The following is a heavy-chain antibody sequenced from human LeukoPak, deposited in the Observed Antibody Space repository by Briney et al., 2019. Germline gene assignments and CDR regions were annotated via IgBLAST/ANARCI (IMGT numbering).Heavy chain of an antibody. Sequence: SETLSLTCAVYGGSFSGYYWSWIRQPPGKGLEWIGEINHSGNTNYNPSLKSRVTISIDTSKNQFSLKLSSVTAADTAIYYCTRPFLRFSSGWHFDYWGQGILVTVSS. CDR3: TRPFLRFSSGWHFDY. J-gene: IGHJ4*02. CDR1: GGSFSGYY. CDR2: INHSGNT. V-gene: IGHV4-34*01. D-gene: IGHD6-19*01.